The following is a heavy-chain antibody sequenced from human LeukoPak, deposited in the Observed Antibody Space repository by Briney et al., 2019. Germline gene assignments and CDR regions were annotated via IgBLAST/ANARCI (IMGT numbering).Heavy chain of an antibody. CDR2: ITTGGATT. J-gene: IGHJ4*02. V-gene: IGHV3-23*01. CDR3: AKVSSGGWFPHY. Sequence: PGGSLRLSCAASGFTVSSNYMSWVRQAPGKGLEWVSAITTGGATTFYADDLKGRFTISRDNSDNTLYLQVNSLRPEDTAAYYCAKVSSGGWFPHYWGQGTLVTVSS. D-gene: IGHD6-19*01. CDR1: GFTVSSNY.